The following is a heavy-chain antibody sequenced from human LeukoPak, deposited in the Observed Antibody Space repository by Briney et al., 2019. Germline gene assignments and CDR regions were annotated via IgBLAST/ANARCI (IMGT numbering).Heavy chain of an antibody. CDR1: GGSISSHY. D-gene: IGHD6-6*01. CDR3: ARGQYSSLIGDAFDI. Sequence: SETLSLTCTVSGGSISSHYWSWIRQPPGKGLEWIGYIYYSGSTNYNPSLKSRVTISVDTSKNQFSLKLSSVTAADTAVYYCARGQYSSLIGDAFDIWGQGTMVTVSS. J-gene: IGHJ3*02. CDR2: IYYSGST. V-gene: IGHV4-59*11.